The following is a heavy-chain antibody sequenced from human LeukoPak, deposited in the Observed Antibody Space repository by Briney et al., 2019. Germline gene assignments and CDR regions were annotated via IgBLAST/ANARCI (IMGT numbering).Heavy chain of an antibody. D-gene: IGHD1-7*01. J-gene: IGHJ4*02. CDR2: ISSGSGTI. CDR3: PLELGGGFDY. V-gene: IGHV3-48*01. Sequence: WGSLRLSCAASGFTFSSYSMNWVRQAPGKGLEWVSYISSGSGTIYYADSVKGRFTISRDNAKNSLYLQMNSLRAEDTAVYYCPLELGGGFDYWGQGTLVTVSS. CDR1: GFTFSSYS.